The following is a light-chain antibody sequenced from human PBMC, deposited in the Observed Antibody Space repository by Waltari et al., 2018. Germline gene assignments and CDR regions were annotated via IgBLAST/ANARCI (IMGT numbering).Light chain of an antibody. CDR2: GAS. J-gene: IGKJ4*01. Sequence: EIVMTQSPVTLSVSPGERATLSCRASLSVNTALAWYQQKPGQAPRLLIYGASSRATGIPARFSGSGSGTEFTLTISSLQSEDFAVYYCQQYNAWPPSLTFGGGTKVEIK. CDR3: QQYNAWPPSLT. CDR1: LSVNTA. V-gene: IGKV3-15*01.